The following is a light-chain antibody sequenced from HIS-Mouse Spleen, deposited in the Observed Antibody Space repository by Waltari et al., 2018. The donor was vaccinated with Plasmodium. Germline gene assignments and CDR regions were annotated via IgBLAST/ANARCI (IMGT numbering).Light chain of an antibody. Sequence: SYELTQPPSVSVSPGQTARITCSGDALPKQYAYWYQQKSGQAPVLVNYEASKRPSGIPEVFAGSSSGTMATLTISGAQVEDEADYYCYSTDSSGNHRVFGGGTKLTVL. CDR1: ALPKQY. V-gene: IGLV3-10*01. CDR2: EAS. J-gene: IGLJ3*02. CDR3: YSTDSSGNHRV.